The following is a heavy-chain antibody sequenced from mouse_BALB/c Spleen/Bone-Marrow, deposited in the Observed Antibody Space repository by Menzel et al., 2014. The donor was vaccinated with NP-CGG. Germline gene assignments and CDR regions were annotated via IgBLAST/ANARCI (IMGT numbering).Heavy chain of an antibody. D-gene: IGHD2-3*01. CDR3: ARGGIYDGYSY. CDR1: GYTFTNYW. Sequence: VQLQESGAELAKPRASVKMSCKASGYTFTNYWMHWVKQRPGQGLEWIGYIDPSTGYTEYNQKFKDKATLTADKSSSTAYMQLSSLTSEDSAVYYCARGGIYDGYSYWGPGTLVTVSA. CDR2: IDPSTGYT. J-gene: IGHJ3*01. V-gene: IGHV1-7*01.